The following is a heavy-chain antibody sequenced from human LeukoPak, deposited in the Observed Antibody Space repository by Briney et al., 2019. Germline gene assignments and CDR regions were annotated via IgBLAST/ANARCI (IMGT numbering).Heavy chain of an antibody. Sequence: PSETLSLTCTVSGGSISSGDYYWSWIRQPPGKGLEWIGYIYYSGSTYYNPSLKSRVTISVDTSKNQFSLTLRSVTAADTAMYYCARIDTIGNTQYYHYVVEVWGQGTAVTVSS. D-gene: IGHD2-2*01. CDR3: ARIDTIGNTQYYHYVVEV. CDR1: GGSISSGDYY. CDR2: IYYSGST. J-gene: IGHJ6*02. V-gene: IGHV4-30-4*01.